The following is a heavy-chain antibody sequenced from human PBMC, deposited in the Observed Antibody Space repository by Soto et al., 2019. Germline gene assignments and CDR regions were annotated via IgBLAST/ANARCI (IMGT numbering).Heavy chain of an antibody. D-gene: IGHD2-15*01. V-gene: IGHV3-33*01. J-gene: IGHJ4*01. CDR3: STDSYTEMTVVRLDN. CDR1: GFTFSNYG. Sequence: GGSLRLSCAASGFTFSNYGMHWVRQAPGKGLEWVAVVWYDGSNKHYADSVKGRFTTSRDNSRNIVYLQMNSLKIEDTGVYYCSTDSYTEMTVVRLDNWGHGTLVTVSS. CDR2: VWYDGSNK.